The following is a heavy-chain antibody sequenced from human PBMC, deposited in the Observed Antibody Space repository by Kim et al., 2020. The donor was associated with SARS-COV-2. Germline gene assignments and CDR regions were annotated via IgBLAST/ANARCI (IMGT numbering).Heavy chain of an antibody. CDR2: IYYSGST. Sequence: SETLSLTCTVSGGSISSSSYYWGWIRQPPGKGLEWIGSIYYSGSTYYNPSLKSRVTISVDTSKNQFSLKLSSVTAADTAVYYCATQRREQSRYFQHWGQGTLVTVSS. D-gene: IGHD1-26*01. V-gene: IGHV4-39*01. J-gene: IGHJ1*01. CDR1: GGSISSSSYY. CDR3: ATQRREQSRYFQH.